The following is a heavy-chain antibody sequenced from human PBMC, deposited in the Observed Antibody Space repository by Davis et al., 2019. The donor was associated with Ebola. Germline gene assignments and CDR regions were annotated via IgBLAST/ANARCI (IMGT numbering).Heavy chain of an antibody. CDR3: ARTTGRRSFDY. V-gene: IGHV1-2*06. J-gene: IGHJ4*02. D-gene: IGHD4-11*01. CDR2: VILKSGAT. Sequence: ASVKVSCKASGYTFTDYNIHWMRQAPGQGLEWLGRVILKSGATNYAQKFQGRVTMTRDTSISTAYIELSSPKSEDTAVYYCARTTGRRSFDYWGQGTLVTVSS. CDR1: GYTFTDYN.